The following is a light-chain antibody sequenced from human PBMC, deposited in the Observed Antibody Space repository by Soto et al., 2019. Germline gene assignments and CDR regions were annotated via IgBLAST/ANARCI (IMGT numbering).Light chain of an antibody. J-gene: IGKJ1*01. CDR2: DAS. CDR1: QSVRNY. CDR3: QQRNSAPWT. Sequence: EIVLTQSPATLSLSPGERATLSCRASQSVRNYLAWYQQKPGQAPRLLIYDASNGATGIPARFSGSGSGTDFTRTISSREPEEFAVYYCQQRNSAPWTFGRRTKVEIK. V-gene: IGKV3-11*01.